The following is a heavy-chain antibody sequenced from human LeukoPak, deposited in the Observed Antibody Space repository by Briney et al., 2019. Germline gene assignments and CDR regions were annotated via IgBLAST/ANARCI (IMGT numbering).Heavy chain of an antibody. D-gene: IGHD5-18*01. J-gene: IGHJ4*02. CDR1: RYTFTSYY. V-gene: IGHV1-46*01. CDR3: AGGLARTSMVTRGGVRFDY. Sequence: WASVKVSCKASRYTFTSYYMHWVRQAPGQGLEWMGIINPSGGSTSYAQKFQGRVTMTRDMSTSTDYMELSSLRSEDTAVYYCAGGLARTSMVTRGGVRFDYWGQGTLVTVSS. CDR2: INPSGGST.